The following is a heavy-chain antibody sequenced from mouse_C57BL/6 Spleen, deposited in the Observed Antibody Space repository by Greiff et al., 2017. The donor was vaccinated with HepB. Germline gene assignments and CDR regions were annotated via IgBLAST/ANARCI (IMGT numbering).Heavy chain of an antibody. Sequence: QVQLQQSGAELVKPGASVKLSCKASGYTFTEYTIHWVKQRSGQGLEWIGWFYPGSGSIKYNEKFKDKATLTADKSSSTVYMELSRLTSEDSAVYFCARHEGDGYYPYYYAMDYWGQGTSVTVSS. CDR3: ARHEGDGYYPYYYAMDY. CDR1: GYTFTEYT. D-gene: IGHD2-3*01. V-gene: IGHV1-62-2*01. J-gene: IGHJ4*01. CDR2: FYPGSGSI.